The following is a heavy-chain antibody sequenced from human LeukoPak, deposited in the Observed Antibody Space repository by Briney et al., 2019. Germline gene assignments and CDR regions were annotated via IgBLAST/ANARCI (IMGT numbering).Heavy chain of an antibody. Sequence: GGSLRLSCEASGFTFSSYAMSWVRQAPVRGLEWVAIVTNNGVATDYVDSGKGRFTISRDNSKNTMYLQMHSLRVEDTAVYYCAKNDYSDFTPSPFPVWGQGTLVTVSS. CDR2: VTNNGVAT. CDR1: GFTFSSYA. D-gene: IGHD4-11*01. J-gene: IGHJ4*02. CDR3: AKNDYSDFTPSPFPV. V-gene: IGHV3-23*01.